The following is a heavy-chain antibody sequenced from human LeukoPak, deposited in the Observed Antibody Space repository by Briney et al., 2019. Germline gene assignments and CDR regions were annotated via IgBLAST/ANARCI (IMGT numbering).Heavy chain of an antibody. CDR3: ARARNGYYPSDY. CDR1: GDSNSTYY. J-gene: IGHJ4*02. CDR2: VFHSGRT. Sequence: TLPLTCIVSGDSNSTYYWSWIRQPPGKGLEWIGYVFHSGRTYYNPSLNSRVTILVDTSKNQFSLILTSMTAADTAVYYYARARNGYYPSDYWGQGTLVTVSS. D-gene: IGHD3-22*01. V-gene: IGHV4-59*01.